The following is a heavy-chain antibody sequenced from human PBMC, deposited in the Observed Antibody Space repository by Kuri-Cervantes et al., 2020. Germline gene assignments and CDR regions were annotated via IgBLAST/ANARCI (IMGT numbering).Heavy chain of an antibody. D-gene: IGHD5-18*01. CDR3: ARVFGYSDAFDI. CDR2: IYSGGST. V-gene: IGHV3-53*01. Sequence: GESLKISCAASGFTVSSNYMSWVRQAPGKGLEWVSVIYSGGSTYYADSVKGRFTISRDNSKNTLYLQMNSLRAEDTAVYYCARVFGYSDAFDIWGQGTMVTDSS. J-gene: IGHJ3*02. CDR1: GFTVSSNY.